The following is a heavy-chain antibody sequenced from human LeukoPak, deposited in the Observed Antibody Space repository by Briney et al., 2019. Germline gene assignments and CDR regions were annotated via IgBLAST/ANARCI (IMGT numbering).Heavy chain of an antibody. D-gene: IGHD3/OR15-3a*01. CDR2: INHNGNVN. CDR1: GFTFSSYG. CDR3: ARHFGT. V-gene: IGHV3-7*03. J-gene: IGHJ4*02. Sequence: GGSLRLSCAASGFTFSSYGMHWVRQAPGKGLEWVASINHNGNVNYYVDSVKGRFTISRDNAKNSLYLQMSNLRAEDTAVYYCARHFGTWGQGTLVTVSS.